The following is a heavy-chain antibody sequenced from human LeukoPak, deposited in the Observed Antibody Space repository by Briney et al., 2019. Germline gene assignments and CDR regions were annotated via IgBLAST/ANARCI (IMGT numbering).Heavy chain of an antibody. CDR1: GFTFSSYS. V-gene: IGHV3-66*01. Sequence: GGSLRLSCAASGFTFSSYSMNWVRQAPGRGLEWVSVIYDTGDTFYADSVKDRFIISRDNSKNTLYLQMSSLRVEDTSVYYCATGHYSNRLGGQGTLVTVSS. CDR3: ATGHYSNRL. D-gene: IGHD4-11*01. J-gene: IGHJ4*02. CDR2: IYDTGDT.